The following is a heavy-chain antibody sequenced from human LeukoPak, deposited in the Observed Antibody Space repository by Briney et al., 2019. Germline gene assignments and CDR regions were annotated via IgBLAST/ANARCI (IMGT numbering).Heavy chain of an antibody. CDR3: AKVSAAAGSDY. CDR2: IGTAGDT. D-gene: IGHD6-13*01. Sequence: GGSLRLSCATSGFTFSNHAMHWVRQATGKGLEWVSAIGTAGDTFYPGSVKGRFTISRDNSKNTLYLQMNSLRAEDTAVYYCAKVSAAAGSDYWGQGTLVTVSS. V-gene: IGHV3-13*01. J-gene: IGHJ4*02. CDR1: GFTFSNHA.